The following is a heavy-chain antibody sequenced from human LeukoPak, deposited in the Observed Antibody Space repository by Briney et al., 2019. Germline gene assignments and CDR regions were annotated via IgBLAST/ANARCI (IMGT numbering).Heavy chain of an antibody. CDR2: ISAYNGNT. V-gene: IGHV1-18*01. Sequence: GASVKVSCKASGYTFTSYGISWVRQATGQGLEWMGWISAYNGNTNYAQKLQGRVTMTTDTSTSTAYMELRSLRSDDTAVYYCARDGRQPNYYDSGHNWFDPWGQGTLVTVSS. CDR1: GYTFTSYG. J-gene: IGHJ5*02. CDR3: ARDGRQPNYYDSGHNWFDP. D-gene: IGHD3-22*01.